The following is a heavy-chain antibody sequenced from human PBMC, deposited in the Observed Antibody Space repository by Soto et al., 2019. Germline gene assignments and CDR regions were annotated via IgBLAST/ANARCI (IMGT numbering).Heavy chain of an antibody. CDR2: IYHSGST. D-gene: IGHD3-22*01. CDR1: GGSISSGGYS. CDR3: ARQYYYDSSGYYLFDP. J-gene: IGHJ5*02. V-gene: IGHV4-30-2*01. Sequence: SETLSLTCAVSGGSISSGGYSWSWIRQPPGKGLEWIGYIYHSGSTYYNPSLKSRVTISVDRSKNQFSLKLSSVTAADTAVYYCARQYYYDSSGYYLFDPWGQGTLVTVSS.